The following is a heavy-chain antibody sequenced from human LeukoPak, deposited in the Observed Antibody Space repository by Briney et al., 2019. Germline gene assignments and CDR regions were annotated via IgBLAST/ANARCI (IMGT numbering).Heavy chain of an antibody. V-gene: IGHV1-2*02. CDR2: INPNSGGT. J-gene: IGHJ4*02. CDR3: ARGGVATEFDY. D-gene: IGHD5-12*01. Sequence: PPASVKVSCKASGYTFTGYYMHWVRQAPGQGLEWMGWINPNSGGTKCAQKFQGRVTMTRDTSISTAYMELSRVRSDDTAVYYCARGGVATEFDYWGQGTLVTVSS. CDR1: GYTFTGYY.